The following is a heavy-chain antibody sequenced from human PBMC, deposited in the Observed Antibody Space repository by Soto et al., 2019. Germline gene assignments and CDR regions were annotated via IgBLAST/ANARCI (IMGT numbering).Heavy chain of an antibody. Sequence: QVQLVQSGAEVKKPGSSVKVSCKASGGTFSSYSINWVRQAPGQGLEWMGEIIPIFGTANYAQKLQGRVTITADESTSTADMDLSRRRSEATAGYYCARDRVRHSGGREYWGHVTLVTLS. CDR1: GGTFSSYS. CDR3: ARDRVRHSGGREY. J-gene: IGHJ4*01. D-gene: IGHD3-16*01. CDR2: IIPIFGTA. V-gene: IGHV1-69*01.